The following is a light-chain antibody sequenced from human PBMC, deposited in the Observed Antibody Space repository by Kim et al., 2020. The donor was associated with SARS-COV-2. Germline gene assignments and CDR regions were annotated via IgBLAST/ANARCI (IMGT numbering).Light chain of an antibody. CDR2: DVN. CDR3: CSYAGPTTHVV. CDR1: SSDIGSYDL. Sequence: QSALTQPASVSGSPGQSITISCTGTSSDIGSYDLVSWYQQHPGNAPNLMIYDVNKRPSGVSYRFSGSKSGDTASLTISGLQAEDEAEYHCCSYAGPTTHVVFGGGTQLTVL. V-gene: IGLV2-23*02. J-gene: IGLJ2*01.